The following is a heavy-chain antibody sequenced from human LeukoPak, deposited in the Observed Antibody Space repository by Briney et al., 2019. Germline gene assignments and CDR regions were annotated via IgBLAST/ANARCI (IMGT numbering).Heavy chain of an antibody. V-gene: IGHV3-48*04. CDR3: ARDAGSSWTDFDY. CDR2: ISSSGSTI. CDR1: GFTFSSYA. D-gene: IGHD6-13*01. J-gene: IGHJ4*02. Sequence: GGSLRLSCAASGFTFSSYAMSWVRQAPGKGLEWVSYISSSGSTIYYADSVKGRFTISRDNAKNSLYLQMNSLRAEDTAVYYCARDAGSSWTDFDYWGQGTLVTVSS.